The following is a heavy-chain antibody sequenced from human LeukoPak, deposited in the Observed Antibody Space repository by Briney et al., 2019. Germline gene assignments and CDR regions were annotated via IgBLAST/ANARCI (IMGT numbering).Heavy chain of an antibody. Sequence: GESLRTSCQGSGYSFTSYWISWVRQMPGKGLEWMGRIDPSDSYTNYSPSFQGHVTISADKSISTAYLQWSSLKASDTAMYYCAVEYSSSSGCDYWGQGTLVTVSS. CDR2: IDPSDSYT. J-gene: IGHJ4*02. CDR1: GYSFTSYW. D-gene: IGHD6-6*01. CDR3: AVEYSSSSGCDY. V-gene: IGHV5-10-1*01.